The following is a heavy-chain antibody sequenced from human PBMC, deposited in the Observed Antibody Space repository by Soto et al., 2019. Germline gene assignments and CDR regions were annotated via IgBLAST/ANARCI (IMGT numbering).Heavy chain of an antibody. CDR1: GGSFSTYA. CDR3: AAPRTDGYKVPDPSTYYYYGLDV. CDR2: IIPIFGTP. J-gene: IGHJ6*02. Sequence: SVKVSCKASGGSFSTYAISWVRQAPGQGLEWMGGIIPIFGTPNYAQKFQGRVTITADRSTSTAYLELNSLSSEDTAVYYCAAPRTDGYKVPDPSTYYYYGLDVWGQGTTVTVS. V-gene: IGHV1-69*06. D-gene: IGHD5-12*01.